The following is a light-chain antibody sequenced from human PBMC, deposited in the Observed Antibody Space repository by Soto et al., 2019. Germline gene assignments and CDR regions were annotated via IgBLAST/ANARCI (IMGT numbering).Light chain of an antibody. CDR2: GAS. CDR1: QGVRSY. Sequence: IQLTQSPSSLSASVGDRVTITCRASQGVRSYLAWFLQRPGKAPKLLIFGASTLQNGVPARFSGGGFGTEFTLTITSLQPEDFATYYCHQVYTYPRTFGQGTKVEIK. V-gene: IGKV1-9*01. CDR3: HQVYTYPRT. J-gene: IGKJ1*01.